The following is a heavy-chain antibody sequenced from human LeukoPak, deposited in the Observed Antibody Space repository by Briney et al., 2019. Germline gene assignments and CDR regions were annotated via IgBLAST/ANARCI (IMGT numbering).Heavy chain of an antibody. CDR3: ATLSYYALDY. D-gene: IGHD3-10*01. V-gene: IGHV3-11*04. CDR2: ISSSGGTK. J-gene: IGHJ4*02. Sequence: GGSLRLSCAVSGFTFSDYYMTWIRQAPGKGPEWVSHISSSGGTKYYADSVKGRFTISRDNAKNSLYLQMNSLRAEDTAVYYCATLSYYALDYWGQGTLVTVSS. CDR1: GFTFSDYY.